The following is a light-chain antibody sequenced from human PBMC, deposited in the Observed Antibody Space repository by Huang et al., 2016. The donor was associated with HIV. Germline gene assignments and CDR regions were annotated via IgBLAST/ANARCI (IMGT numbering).Light chain of an antibody. CDR1: QRVSSSY. J-gene: IGKJ2*01. CDR3: QQYGSSYT. Sequence: EIVLTQSPGTLSLSTGERATLSCMASQRVSSSYLAWYRQRPGQAPRLVIYGTSNRTTGSPDRFSGSGSGTDFTLTISRLEPEDFAVYYCQQYGSSYTFGQGTKLEIK. CDR2: GTS. V-gene: IGKV3-20*01.